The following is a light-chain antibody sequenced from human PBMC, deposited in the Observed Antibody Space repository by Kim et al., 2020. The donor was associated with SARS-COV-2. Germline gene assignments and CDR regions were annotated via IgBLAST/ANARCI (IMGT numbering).Light chain of an antibody. V-gene: IGKV1-16*02. Sequence: DIQMTQSPPSLSASVGDRVTITCRASQGINNYLAWFQQKPGKAPKSLIYGASTLHRGVPSKFSGSGFGTDFTLTISDLQPEDFASYYCQQYNGYPYTFGQGTKLAI. CDR2: GAS. CDR1: QGINNY. CDR3: QQYNGYPYT. J-gene: IGKJ2*01.